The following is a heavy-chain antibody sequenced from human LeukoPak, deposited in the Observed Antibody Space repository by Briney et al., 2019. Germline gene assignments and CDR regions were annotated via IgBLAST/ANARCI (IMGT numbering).Heavy chain of an antibody. CDR2: IKQDGSER. CDR1: GFVFSDFW. V-gene: IGHV3-7*03. J-gene: IGHJ4*02. D-gene: IGHD3-22*01. CDR3: ARAFYDSSGYYPGSFDY. Sequence: GGSLRLSCAASGFVFSDFWMSWVRQVPGKGLEWVAKIKQDGSERSYVDSVKGRFTTSRDNAKNSLYLQMSSLRAEDTAMYYCARAFYDSSGYYPGSFDYWGQGTLVTVSS.